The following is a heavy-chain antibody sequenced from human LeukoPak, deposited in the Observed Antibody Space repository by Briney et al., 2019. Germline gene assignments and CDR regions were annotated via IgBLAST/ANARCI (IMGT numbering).Heavy chain of an antibody. V-gene: IGHV3-33*01. CDR2: IWYDGSNK. CDR1: GFTFSSYG. J-gene: IGHJ6*02. CDR3: AREFRYGYYGMDV. Sequence: GGSLRLSCAASGFTFSSYGMHWVRQAPGKGLEWVAVIWYDGSNKYYADSVKGRFTISRDNSKNTLYLQMNSLRAEDTAVYYCAREFRYGYYGMDVWGQGTTVTVSS. D-gene: IGHD3-9*01.